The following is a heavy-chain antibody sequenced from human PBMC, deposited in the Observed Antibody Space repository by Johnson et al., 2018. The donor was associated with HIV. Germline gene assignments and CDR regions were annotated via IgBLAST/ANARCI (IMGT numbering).Heavy chain of an antibody. CDR3: AIIAAGNVFDI. CDR2: IWYDGSNT. J-gene: IGHJ3*02. V-gene: IGHV3-33*01. D-gene: IGHD6-13*01. Sequence: VQLVESGGGVVQPGRSLRLSCVASGFTFSNYGMHWVRQAPGKGLEWVAVIWYDGSNTYYADSVKGRFTISRDVSKSTLFLEMNSLRVEDTAMYYCAIIAAGNVFDIWGQGTMVTVSS. CDR1: GFTFSNYG.